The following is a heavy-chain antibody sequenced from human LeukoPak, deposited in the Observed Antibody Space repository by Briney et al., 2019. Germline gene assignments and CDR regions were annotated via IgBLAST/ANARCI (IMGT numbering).Heavy chain of an antibody. CDR3: ARLYYYYYYMDV. CDR1: GGSISSSSYY. CDR2: IYYSGST. Sequence: PSETLPLTCTVSGGSISSSSYYWGWIRQPPGEGLEWIGTIYYSGSTYYNPSLKSRVTISVDTSKNQFSLKLSSVTAADTAVYYCARLYYYYYYMDVWGKGTTVTISS. V-gene: IGHV4-39*01. J-gene: IGHJ6*03.